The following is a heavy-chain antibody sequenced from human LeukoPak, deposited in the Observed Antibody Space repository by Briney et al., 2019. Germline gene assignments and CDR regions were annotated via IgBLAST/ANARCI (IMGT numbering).Heavy chain of an antibody. V-gene: IGHV3-48*02. J-gene: IGHJ5*02. Sequence: GGSLRLSCAASGFTFSNYNMNWVRQAPGKGLEWVSYISTSGRAIFYADSVKGRFTISRDNAKNSLFLQMNSLRDEDTAVYYCARVYYDILTGSMNWFDPWGQGTLVTVSS. D-gene: IGHD3-9*01. CDR2: ISTSGRAI. CDR3: ARVYYDILTGSMNWFDP. CDR1: GFTFSNYN.